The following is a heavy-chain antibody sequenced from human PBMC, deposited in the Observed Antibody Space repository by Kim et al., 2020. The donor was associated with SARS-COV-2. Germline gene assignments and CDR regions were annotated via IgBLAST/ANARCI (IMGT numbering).Heavy chain of an antibody. J-gene: IGHJ5*02. Sequence: GGSLRLSCAASGFTFSSYAMSWVRQAPGKGLEWVSAISGSGGNTYYADSVKGRFTISRDNSKNTLYLQMNSLRAEDTAVYYCAKVRGLGYSSGNNWFDPWGQGTLVTVSS. V-gene: IGHV3-23*01. CDR1: GFTFSSYA. D-gene: IGHD2-15*01. CDR3: AKVRGLGYSSGNNWFDP. CDR2: ISGSGGNT.